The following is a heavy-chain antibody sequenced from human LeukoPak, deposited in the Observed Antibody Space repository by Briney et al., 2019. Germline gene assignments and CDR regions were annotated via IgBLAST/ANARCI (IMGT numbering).Heavy chain of an antibody. CDR2: IYGGGSP. CDR1: GFTVSSNY. V-gene: IGHV3-66*01. Sequence: GGSLRLSCAASGFTVSSNYVNWVRQAPGKGLEWVSAIYGGGSPYYADSVKGRFTISRDNSKNTLYLQMNSLRAEDTAVYYCARDLNTARFDYWGQGTLVTVSS. CDR3: ARDLNTARFDY. D-gene: IGHD5-18*01. J-gene: IGHJ4*02.